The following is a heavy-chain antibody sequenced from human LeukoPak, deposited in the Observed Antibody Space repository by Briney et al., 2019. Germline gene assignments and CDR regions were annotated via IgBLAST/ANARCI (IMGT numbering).Heavy chain of an antibody. CDR1: GYTFTGYY. CDR3: ASAIYYYYMDV. CDR2: INPNSGGT. Sequence: ASVKVSCKASGYTFTGYYMHWVRQAPGQGLEWMGWINPNSGGTNYAQEFQGRVTMTRDTSISTAYMELSRLRSDDTAVYYCASAIYYYYMDVWGKGTTVTVSS. J-gene: IGHJ6*03. V-gene: IGHV1-2*02.